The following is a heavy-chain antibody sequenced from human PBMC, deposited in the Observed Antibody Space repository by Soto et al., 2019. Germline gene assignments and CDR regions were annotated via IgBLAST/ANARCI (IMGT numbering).Heavy chain of an antibody. J-gene: IGHJ6*02. V-gene: IGHV2-5*01. CDR3: ARTNLNSGYDFYYGIDV. CDR2: IYWNDDK. CDR1: GFSLTTRGVG. D-gene: IGHD5-12*01. Sequence: QITLMESGPTLVKPTQTLTLTCAFSGFSLTTRGVGVAWIRQPPGKALECLALIYWNDDKRFSPSLKNRLTITKDTSKNPVVLTLTKMDPVDTATYYCARTNLNSGYDFYYGIDVWGQGTTVTVSS.